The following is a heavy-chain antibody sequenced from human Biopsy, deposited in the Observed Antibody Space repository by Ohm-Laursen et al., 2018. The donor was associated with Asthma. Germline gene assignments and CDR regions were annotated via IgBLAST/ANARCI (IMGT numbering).Heavy chain of an antibody. CDR2: ISPFTGDT. CDR3: ARHPYNFGGFNY. CDR1: GYTFRSYG. Sequence: SVKVSCKASGYTFRSYGVSWVRQAPGQGLEWMGWISPFTGDTHFGQKFQGRVTMTTDTSTDTAYMELRSLSSDDTAVYYCARHPYNFGGFNYWGQGSLVLVSS. V-gene: IGHV1-18*04. J-gene: IGHJ4*02. D-gene: IGHD5-24*01.